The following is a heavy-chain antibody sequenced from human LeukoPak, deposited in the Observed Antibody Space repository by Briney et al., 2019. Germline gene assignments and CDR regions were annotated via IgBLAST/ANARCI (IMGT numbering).Heavy chain of an antibody. V-gene: IGHV4-4*07. J-gene: IGHJ5*02. Sequence: SETLSLTCTVSGGSISSYYWSWIRQPAGKGLEWIGRIYTSGSTNYNPSLKSRVTMSVDTSKNQFSLKLSSVTAADTAVYYCATDRWELLFHWFDPWGQGTLVTVSS. D-gene: IGHD1-26*01. CDR2: IYTSGST. CDR1: GGSISSYY. CDR3: ATDRWELLFHWFDP.